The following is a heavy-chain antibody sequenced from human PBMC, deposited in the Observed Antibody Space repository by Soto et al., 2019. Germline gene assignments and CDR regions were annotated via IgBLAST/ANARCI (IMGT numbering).Heavy chain of an antibody. CDR1: GYTFTSYA. J-gene: IGHJ6*03. Sequence: ASVKVSCKASGYTFTSYAMHWVRQAPGQRLEWMGWINAGNGNTKYSQKFQGRVTITRDTSASTAYMELSSLRSEDTAVYYCARYSLFTIFGVVPEHYYYMDVWGKGTTVTVSS. CDR3: ARYSLFTIFGVVPEHYYYMDV. V-gene: IGHV1-3*01. D-gene: IGHD3-3*01. CDR2: INAGNGNT.